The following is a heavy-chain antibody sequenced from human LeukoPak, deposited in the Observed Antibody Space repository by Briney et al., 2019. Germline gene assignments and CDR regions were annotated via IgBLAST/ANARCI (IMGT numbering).Heavy chain of an antibody. D-gene: IGHD3-10*01. V-gene: IGHV3-15*04. Sequence: GGSLRLSCAASGFSFSDAWMSWVRQIPGKGLEWVGRIENKTDGGTTDYAAPVKGRFTISRDDSTNTLYLQMNSLKSEDTAVYYCTTYGSGRKFDYWGQGILVTVSS. CDR3: TTYGSGRKFDY. CDR2: IENKTDGGTT. CDR1: GFSFSDAW. J-gene: IGHJ4*02.